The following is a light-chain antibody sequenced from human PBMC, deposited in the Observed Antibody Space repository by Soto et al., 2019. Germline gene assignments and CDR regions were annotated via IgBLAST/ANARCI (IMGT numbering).Light chain of an antibody. Sequence: EIVMTQSPATLSVSPGERATLSCRASQSVSSNLTWYQQKPGQAPRLLIYGASTRATGIPARFSRSGSGTEFTRTISSLQSEDFAVYYCQQYNNWPPLTFGGGTKVEIK. J-gene: IGKJ4*01. CDR1: QSVSSN. CDR3: QQYNNWPPLT. V-gene: IGKV3-15*01. CDR2: GAS.